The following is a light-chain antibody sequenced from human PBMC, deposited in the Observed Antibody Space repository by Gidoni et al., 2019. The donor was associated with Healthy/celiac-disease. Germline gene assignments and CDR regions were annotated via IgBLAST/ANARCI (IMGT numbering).Light chain of an antibody. V-gene: IGLV1-44*01. J-gene: IGLJ1*01. CDR3: AALDDSLNWYV. CDR1: SSNIGSNA. Sequence: QSVLTQPHSSYGHPGQRVTISCSGSSSNIGSNAVTCYQQLQGTAPKLLIYSNHQLPSVVPVRFSGYKSGTSASLAISGRQSEDEADYYCAALDDSLNWYVFGSGTKVTVL. CDR2: SNH.